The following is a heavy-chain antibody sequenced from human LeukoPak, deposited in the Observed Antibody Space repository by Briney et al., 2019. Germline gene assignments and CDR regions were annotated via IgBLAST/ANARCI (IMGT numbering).Heavy chain of an antibody. V-gene: IGHV5-51*01. CDR1: GYSFSSYW. D-gene: IGHD3-10*01. J-gene: IGHJ4*02. CDR2: IYPGDSDT. Sequence: GESLKISCKGSGYSFSSYWIVWVRQMPGEGLEWMGIIYPGDSDTRYSPSFRGQVTISADKSISTTSLQWSSLKASDTAIYYCAKSYGSGTYQPATFDSWGQGTLVTVSS. CDR3: AKSYGSGTYQPATFDS.